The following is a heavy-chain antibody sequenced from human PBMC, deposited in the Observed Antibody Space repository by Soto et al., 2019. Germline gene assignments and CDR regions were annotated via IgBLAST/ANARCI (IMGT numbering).Heavy chain of an antibody. J-gene: IGHJ4*02. CDR3: AKDTVTVAAELDF. D-gene: IGHD6-19*01. CDR2: ISVSGGTT. CDR1: GFTFSNYA. Sequence: GGSLRLSCAASGFTFSNYAMSWVRQAPGKGLEWVSGISVSGGTTYYADSVKGRFTISRDNSKNTLYLQMNSLRTEDTAVYYCAKDTVTVAAELDFWGQGTLVTVSS. V-gene: IGHV3-23*01.